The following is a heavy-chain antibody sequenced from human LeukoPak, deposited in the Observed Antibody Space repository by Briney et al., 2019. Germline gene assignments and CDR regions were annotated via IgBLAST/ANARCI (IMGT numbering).Heavy chain of an antibody. CDR2: IYYSGST. CDR3: ARIGYSSGWPQIDY. CDR1: GGSISSSSYY. V-gene: IGHV4-39*01. J-gene: IGHJ4*02. D-gene: IGHD6-19*01. Sequence: SETLSLTCTVSGGSISSSSYYWGCIRQTPGTGLEWIGSIYYSGSTYYNPSLKSRVTISVDTSKNQFSLKLSSVTAADTAVYYCARIGYSSGWPQIDYWGQGTLVTVSS.